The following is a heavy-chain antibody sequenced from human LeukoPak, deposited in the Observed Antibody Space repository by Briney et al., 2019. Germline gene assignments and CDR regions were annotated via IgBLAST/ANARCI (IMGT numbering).Heavy chain of an antibody. CDR1: GFTFSSYS. V-gene: IGHV3-21*01. D-gene: IGHD3-9*01. Sequence: GGSLRLSCAASGFTFSSYSMNWVRQAPGKGLEWVSSINSSSSYIYYADSVKGRFTISRDNAKNSLYLQMNSLRAEDTAVYSCASTETYYDILTGYSPGDYFDYWGQGTLVTVSS. CDR2: INSSSSYI. CDR3: ASTETYYDILTGYSPGDYFDY. J-gene: IGHJ4*02.